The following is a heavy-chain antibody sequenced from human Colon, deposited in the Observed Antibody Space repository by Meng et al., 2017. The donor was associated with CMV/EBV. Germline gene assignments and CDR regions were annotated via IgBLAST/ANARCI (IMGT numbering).Heavy chain of an antibody. CDR2: ISGSGDIP. D-gene: IGHD1-7*01. CDR3: AKLIHWNYAYFDY. CDR1: GFTFSSYA. J-gene: IGHJ4*02. Sequence: GGSLRLSCAASGFTFSSYAMTWVRQAPGKGLEWVSLISGSGDIPYYADSVKGRFTISRDNSTNTLFLQMDSLRAEDTAVYYCAKLIHWNYAYFDYWGQGTLVTVSS. V-gene: IGHV3-23*01.